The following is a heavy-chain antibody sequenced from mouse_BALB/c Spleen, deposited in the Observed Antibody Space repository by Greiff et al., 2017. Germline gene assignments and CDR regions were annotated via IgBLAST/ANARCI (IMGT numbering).Heavy chain of an antibody. CDR2: ISSGGSYT. V-gene: IGHV5-9-4*01. CDR1: GFTFSSYA. J-gene: IGHJ4*01. CDR3: ARRDGNRGAMDY. Sequence: EVKLVESGGGLVKPGGSLKLSCAASGFTFSSYAMSWVRQSPEKRLEWVAEISSGGSYTYYPDTVTGRFTISRDNAKNTLYLEMSSLRSEDTAMYYCARRDGNRGAMDYWGQGTSVTVSS. D-gene: IGHD2-1*01.